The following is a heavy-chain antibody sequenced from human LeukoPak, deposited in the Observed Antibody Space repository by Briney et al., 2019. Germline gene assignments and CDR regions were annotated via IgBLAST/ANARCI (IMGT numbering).Heavy chain of an antibody. Sequence: GPVKVSCKASGYTFTSYDINWVRQATGQGLEWMGWMNPNSGNTGYAQKFQGRVTITRNTSISTAYMELSSLRSEDTAVYYCARAQRNTVRYSYYYYYMDVWGKGTTVTVSS. CDR2: MNPNSGNT. D-gene: IGHD4-11*01. CDR1: GYTFTSYD. CDR3: ARAQRNTVRYSYYYYYMDV. V-gene: IGHV1-8*03. J-gene: IGHJ6*03.